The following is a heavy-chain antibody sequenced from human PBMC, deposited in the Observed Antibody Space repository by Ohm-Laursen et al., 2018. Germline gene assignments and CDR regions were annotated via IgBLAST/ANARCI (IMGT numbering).Heavy chain of an antibody. V-gene: IGHV4-61*01. CDR3: ARFKSLSPHVIGRYSPEGFDP. D-gene: IGHD6-13*01. CDR1: GGSVSSGSYY. Sequence: SDTLSLTCTVSGGSVSSGSYYWSWIRQPPGKGLEWIGYIYYSGSTNYNPSLKSRVTISVDTSKNQFSLKLSSVTAADTAVYYCARFKSLSPHVIGRYSPEGFDPWGQGTLVTVSS. CDR2: IYYSGST. J-gene: IGHJ5*02.